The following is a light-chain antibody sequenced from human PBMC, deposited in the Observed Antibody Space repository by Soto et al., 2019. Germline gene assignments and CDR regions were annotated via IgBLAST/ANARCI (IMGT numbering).Light chain of an antibody. V-gene: IGKV3-15*01. CDR3: QQYNNWPFT. Sequence: EIVMTQSPATLSVSPGERATLSCRASQSISSNLAWYQQKPGQAPRRLIYGASTRATGIPATFSGSGSGTEFTLTISSLQSEDFSVYYCQQYNNWPFTFGPGTKVDIK. CDR1: QSISSN. J-gene: IGKJ3*01. CDR2: GAS.